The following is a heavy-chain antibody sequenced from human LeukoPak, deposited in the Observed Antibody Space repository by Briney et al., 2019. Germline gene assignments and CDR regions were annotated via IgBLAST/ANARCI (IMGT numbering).Heavy chain of an antibody. CDR1: GESFSGYQ. CDR3: ARPGQLGSLYYGMDV. CDR2: INHGGST. Sequence: SETLSLTCAVYGESFSGYQWSWIRQPPGKGLEWIGEINHGGSTNYNPSLKRRVTISVDPSKNQFSLKLSSLTAADTAVYYCARPGQLGSLYYGMDVWGQGTMVTVSS. J-gene: IGHJ6*02. D-gene: IGHD3-10*01. V-gene: IGHV4-34*01.